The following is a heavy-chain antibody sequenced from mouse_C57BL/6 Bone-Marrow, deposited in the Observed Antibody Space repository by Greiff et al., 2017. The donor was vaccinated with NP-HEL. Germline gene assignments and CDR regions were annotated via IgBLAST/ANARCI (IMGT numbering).Heavy chain of an antibody. CDR2: INYDGSST. J-gene: IGHJ1*03. CDR3: ARDPQGYFDV. Sequence: EVQLQESEGGLVQPGSSMKLSCTASGFTFSDYYMAWVRQVPEKGLEWVANINYDGSSTYYLDSLKSRFIISRDNAKNILYLQMSSLKSEGTATYYCARDPQGYFDVWGTGTTVTVSS. V-gene: IGHV5-16*01. CDR1: GFTFSDYY.